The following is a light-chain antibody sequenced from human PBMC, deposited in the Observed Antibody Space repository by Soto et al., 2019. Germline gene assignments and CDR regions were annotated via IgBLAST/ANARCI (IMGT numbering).Light chain of an antibody. CDR1: QSVSGSY. J-gene: IGKJ1*01. Sequence: EIVLTQSPGTLSLSPGESATLSCRASQSVSGSYLAWFQQKPGQAPRLLIYDASTRATGVPGRFSGSGSGTDFSLTISRLEPEDFAVYYCQHFGSSPWTFGQGTKVEIK. CDR3: QHFGSSPWT. CDR2: DAS. V-gene: IGKV3-20*01.